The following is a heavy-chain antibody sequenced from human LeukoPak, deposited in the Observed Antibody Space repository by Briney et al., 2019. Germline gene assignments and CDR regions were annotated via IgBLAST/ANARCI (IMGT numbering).Heavy chain of an antibody. CDR3: ARDGHSSGWAGGSYYFDY. J-gene: IGHJ4*02. D-gene: IGHD6-19*01. V-gene: IGHV4-59*01. CDR1: GVTISSYY. CDR2: IYYSGST. Sequence: PSETLSLTCTVSGVTISSYYWSWIRQPPGKGLEWIGYIYYSGSTNYNPSLKSRVTISVDTSKNQFSLKLSSVTAADTAVYYCARDGHSSGWAGGSYYFDYWGQGTLVTVSS.